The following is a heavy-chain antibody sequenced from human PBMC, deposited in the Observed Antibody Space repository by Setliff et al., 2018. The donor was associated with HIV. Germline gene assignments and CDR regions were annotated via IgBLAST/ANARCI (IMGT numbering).Heavy chain of an antibody. CDR1: GASIRSQY. Sequence: SETLSLTCTVSGASIRSQYWSWIRKPPGKGLEWIGYISYSGSTNYTPSLESRVAMSVDTSKQQFSLEVSSVTAADTAVYYCARPRGYSYGTLAGLDYWGRGALVTVSS. CDR3: ARPRGYSYGTLAGLDY. CDR2: ISYSGST. J-gene: IGHJ4*01. V-gene: IGHV4-59*11. D-gene: IGHD5-18*01.